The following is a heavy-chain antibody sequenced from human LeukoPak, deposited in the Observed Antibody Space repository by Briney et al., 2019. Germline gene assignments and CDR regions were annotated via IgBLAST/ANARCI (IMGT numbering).Heavy chain of an antibody. V-gene: IGHV4-4*07. D-gene: IGHD5-12*01. CDR2: IYTSGST. CDR1: GGSISSYY. J-gene: IGHJ2*01. CDR3: ARDLTWTRGYTRSWYFDL. Sequence: SQTLSLTCTVSGGSISSYYWSWIRQPAGKGLEWIGRIYTSGSTNYNPSLKSRVTMSVDTSKNQFSLKLSSVTAADTAVYYRARDLTWTRGYTRSWYFDLWGRGTLVTVSS.